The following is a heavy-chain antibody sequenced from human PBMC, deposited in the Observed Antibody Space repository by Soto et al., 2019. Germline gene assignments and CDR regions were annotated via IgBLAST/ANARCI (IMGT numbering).Heavy chain of an antibody. CDR2: ISAYNGNT. V-gene: IGHV1-18*01. Sequence: AAVKVSCKACGYTFTMYGIRSVRQAPGQGLEWMGWISAYNGNTNYAQKLQGRVTMTTDTSTSKAYMELRSLRSDDTAVYYCARDLDLDWFDPWGQGTLVTVSS. CDR3: ARDLDLDWFDP. CDR1: GYTFTMYG. D-gene: IGHD3-3*01. J-gene: IGHJ5*02.